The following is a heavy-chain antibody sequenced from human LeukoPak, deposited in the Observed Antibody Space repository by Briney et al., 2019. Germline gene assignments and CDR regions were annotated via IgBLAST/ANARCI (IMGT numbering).Heavy chain of an antibody. CDR2: ISASSGNT. CDR3: ARSGGSRWYGDSFDM. CDR1: GYPFTSYD. D-gene: IGHD6-13*01. Sequence: ASVTVSCKASGYPFTSYDMNWVRQAPGQGLEWMGWISASSGNTNYAQRLQGRIILTADRSTSTVYMELRSLRSDDTAVYYCARSGGSRWYGDSFDMWGQGTKVSVSS. J-gene: IGHJ3*02. V-gene: IGHV1-18*01.